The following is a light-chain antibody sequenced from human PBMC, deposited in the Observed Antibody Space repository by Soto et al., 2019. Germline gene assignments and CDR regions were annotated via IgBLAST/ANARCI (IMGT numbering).Light chain of an antibody. CDR2: EVG. V-gene: IGLV2-14*01. CDR3: SSYTSNNFYV. CDR1: SSDVGGYNY. J-gene: IGLJ1*01. Sequence: QSALTQPASVSGSPGQSITISCTGTSSDVGGYNYVSWYQQHPGKAPKLMIYEVGDRPSGLSNRFSGSKSGNTASLTISRLQAEDEADYYCSSYTSNNFYVFGTGTKVTVL.